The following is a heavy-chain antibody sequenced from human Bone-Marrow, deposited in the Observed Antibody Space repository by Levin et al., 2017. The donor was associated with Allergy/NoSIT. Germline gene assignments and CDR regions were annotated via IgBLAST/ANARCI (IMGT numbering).Heavy chain of an antibody. CDR3: ARVLSGSYLGGFQH. V-gene: IGHV3-20*04. CDR2: INWNGGST. CDR1: GFTFDDYG. J-gene: IGHJ1*01. D-gene: IGHD1-26*01. Sequence: PGGSLRLSCAASGFTFDDYGMSWVRQAPGKGLEWVSGINWNGGSTGYADSVKGRFTISRDNAKNSLYLQMNSLRAEDTALYYCARVLSGSYLGGFQHWGQGTLVTVSS.